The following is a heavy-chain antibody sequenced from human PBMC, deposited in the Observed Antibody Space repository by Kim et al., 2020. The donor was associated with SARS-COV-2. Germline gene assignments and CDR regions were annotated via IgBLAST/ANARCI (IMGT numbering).Heavy chain of an antibody. D-gene: IGHD6-6*01. V-gene: IGHV3-30*18. J-gene: IGHJ3*02. Sequence: GGSLRLSCAASGFTFSSYGMHWVRQAPGKGLEWVAVISYDGSNKYYADSVKGRFTISRDNSKNTLYLQMNSLRAEDTAVYYCAKAKSSSHKHDAFDIWGQGTMVTVSS. CDR2: ISYDGSNK. CDR3: AKAKSSSHKHDAFDI. CDR1: GFTFSSYG.